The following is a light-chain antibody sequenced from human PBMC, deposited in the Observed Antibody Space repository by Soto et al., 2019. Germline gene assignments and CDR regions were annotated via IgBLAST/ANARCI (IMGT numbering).Light chain of an antibody. CDR2: TNN. CDR1: XXXIVSNT. Sequence: QSVLTQPPSASGTPGQRVTXXXXGXXXXIVSNTVTRYHHLSGTAPKLLIDTNNQRPSGVPDRFSGSKSTTSASLAISGLQTDDEADYYCAAWNHSLNGVVFGGGTKLTV. CDR3: AAWNHSLNGVV. V-gene: IGLV1-44*01. J-gene: IGLJ2*01.